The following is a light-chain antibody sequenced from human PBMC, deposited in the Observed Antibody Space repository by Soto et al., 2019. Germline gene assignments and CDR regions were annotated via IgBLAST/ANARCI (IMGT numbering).Light chain of an antibody. CDR1: HSVSSN. J-gene: IGKJ3*01. CDR2: GAS. CDR3: QQYNNRPFT. V-gene: IGKV3-15*01. Sequence: EIVMTQSPATLSVSPGESATLSCRASHSVSSNLAWYQQKPGQAPRLLIYGASTRATGIPARISGSGSGTEFTLTISSLQSEDFAVYYCQQYNNRPFTFGPGTKVDIK.